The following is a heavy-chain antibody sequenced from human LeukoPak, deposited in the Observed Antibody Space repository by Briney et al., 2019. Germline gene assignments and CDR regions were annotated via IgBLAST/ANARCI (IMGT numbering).Heavy chain of an antibody. CDR1: GFTLSSYG. CDR3: AIGGRFGIAAPFDY. CDR2: ISYDGSNK. Sequence: GGSLRLSCAASGFTLSSYGRHWVRQAPGKGLEWVAVISYDGSNKYYADSVKGRFTISRDNSKNMLYLQMNSLRAEDTAVYYCAIGGRFGIAAPFDYWGQGTPFTVSS. J-gene: IGHJ4*02. V-gene: IGHV3-30*03. D-gene: IGHD6-6*01.